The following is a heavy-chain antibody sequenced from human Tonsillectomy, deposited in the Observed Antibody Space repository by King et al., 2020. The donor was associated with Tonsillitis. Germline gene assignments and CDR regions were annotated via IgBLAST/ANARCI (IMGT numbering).Heavy chain of an antibody. CDR3: ARDQTYYDILTGYYTFDY. V-gene: IGHV3-21*01. J-gene: IGHJ4*02. Sequence: VQPVESGGGLVKPGGSLRLTCAASRFTFSTYSMNWVRQAPGKGLEWVSSISSSSSYIYYADSVKGRFTISRDNAKNSLYLQMNSLRAEDTAVYYCARDQTYYDILTGYYTFDYWGQGTLVTVSS. CDR2: ISSSSSYI. CDR1: RFTFSTYS. D-gene: IGHD3-9*01.